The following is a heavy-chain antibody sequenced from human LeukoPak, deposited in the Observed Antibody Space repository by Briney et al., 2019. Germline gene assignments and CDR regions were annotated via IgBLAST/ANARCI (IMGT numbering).Heavy chain of an antibody. CDR1: GFTFSSYW. D-gene: IGHD6-13*01. Sequence: GGSLRLSCAASGFTFSSYWMHWVRQAPGKGLVWVSRINTDGSSTSYADSVKGRFTISRDNAKNTLYLQMNSLRAEDTALYYCAKGAAAAATGDFDYWGQGTLVTVSS. J-gene: IGHJ4*02. CDR3: AKGAAAAATGDFDY. CDR2: INTDGSST. V-gene: IGHV3-74*01.